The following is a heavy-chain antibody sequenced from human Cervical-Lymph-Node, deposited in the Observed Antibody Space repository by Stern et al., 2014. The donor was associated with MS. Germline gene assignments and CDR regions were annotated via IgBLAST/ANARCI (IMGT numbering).Heavy chain of an antibody. CDR3: ARIVLVSSGWYTYFQH. CDR1: GFSLSNARMG. D-gene: IGHD6-19*01. J-gene: IGHJ1*01. V-gene: IGHV2-26*01. CDR2: HFSNDEK. Sequence: ESGPVLVKPTETLTLTCTVYGFSLSNARMGVSWIRQPPGKALEWLAHHFSNDEKSYSTSLKSRLTISKDTSKSQVVLTMTNMDPVDTATYYCARIVLVSSGWYTYFQHWGQGTLVTVSS.